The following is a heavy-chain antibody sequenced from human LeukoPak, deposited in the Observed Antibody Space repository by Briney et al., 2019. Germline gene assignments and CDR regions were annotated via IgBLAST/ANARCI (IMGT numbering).Heavy chain of an antibody. D-gene: IGHD3-22*01. CDR1: GGSISSYY. CDR3: ARKKTYYYDSSGYLWRGYYYYYGMDV. V-gene: IGHV4-59*01. CDR2: IYYSGST. Sequence: SETLSLTCTVSGGSISSYYWGWIRQPPGKGLEWIGYIYYSGSTNYNPSLKSRVTISVDTSKNQFSLKLSSVTAADTAVYYCARKKTYYYDSSGYLWRGYYYYYGMDVWGQGTTVTVSS. J-gene: IGHJ6*02.